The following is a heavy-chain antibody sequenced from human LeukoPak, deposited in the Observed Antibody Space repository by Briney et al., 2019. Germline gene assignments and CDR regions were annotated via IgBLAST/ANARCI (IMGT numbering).Heavy chain of an antibody. J-gene: IGHJ3*02. CDR3: ARHHGYYYDSSVYYSDSFDI. CDR2: IHYNGNT. CDR1: GDSISSYY. D-gene: IGHD3-22*01. V-gene: IGHV4-59*08. Sequence: PSETLSLTCSVSGDSISSYYWTWIRQTPGKGLEWIAYIHYNGNTKSNPSLKSRVTISVDTSKNQFSLKLSSVTAADTAVYYCARHHGYYYDSSVYYSDSFDIWGQGTMVTVSS.